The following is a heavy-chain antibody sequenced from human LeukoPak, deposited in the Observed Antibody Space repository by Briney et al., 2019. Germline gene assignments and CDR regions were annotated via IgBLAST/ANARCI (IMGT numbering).Heavy chain of an antibody. CDR3: ARDQSGSYYYYYYMDV. J-gene: IGHJ6*03. CDR1: GFTFSSYW. CDR2: IKQDGSEK. Sequence: GGSLRLSCAASGFTFSSYWMSWVRQAPGKGLEWVANIKQDGSEKYYVDSVKGRFTISRDNAKNSLYLQMNSLRAEDTAIYYCARDQSGSYYYYYYMDVWGKGTTVTVSS. D-gene: IGHD1-26*01. V-gene: IGHV3-7*03.